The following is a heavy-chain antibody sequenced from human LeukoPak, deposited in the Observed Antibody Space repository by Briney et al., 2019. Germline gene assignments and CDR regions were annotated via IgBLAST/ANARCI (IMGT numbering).Heavy chain of an antibody. Sequence: GRSLRLSCAASGFTFSSYGMHWVRQAPGMGLEWVAVISYDGSNKYYADSVKGRFTISRDNSKNTLYLQMNSLRAEDTAVYYCARLVNSSFDYWGQGTLVTVSS. CDR2: ISYDGSNK. D-gene: IGHD2-2*01. J-gene: IGHJ4*02. V-gene: IGHV3-30*03. CDR3: ARLVNSSFDY. CDR1: GFTFSSYG.